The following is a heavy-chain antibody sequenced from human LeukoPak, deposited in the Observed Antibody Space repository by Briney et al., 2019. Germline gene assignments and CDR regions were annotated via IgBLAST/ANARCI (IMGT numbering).Heavy chain of an antibody. V-gene: IGHV3-53*01. J-gene: IGHJ3*02. CDR3: ARELRGYYDSSGFDAFDI. CDR2: IYSGGST. Sequence: GGSLRLSCAASGFTVSSNYMSWVRQAPGKGLEWVSVIYSGGSTYYADSVKGRFTISRDNSKNTLYLQMNSLRAEDTAVYYCARELRGYYDSSGFDAFDIWGQGTMVTVSS. D-gene: IGHD3-22*01. CDR1: GFTVSSNY.